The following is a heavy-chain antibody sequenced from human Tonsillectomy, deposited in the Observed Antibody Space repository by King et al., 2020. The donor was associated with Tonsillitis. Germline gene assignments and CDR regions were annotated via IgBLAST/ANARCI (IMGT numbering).Heavy chain of an antibody. Sequence: VQLQESGPGLVKPSETLSLTCAVSGYSISSGYYWGWIRQPPGKGLEWIGSIYHSGSTYYNPSLKSRVTISVDTSKNQFSLRLSSVTAADPAVYYCARDGSSSGYYYWGQGTLVTVSS. D-gene: IGHD3-22*01. CDR2: IYHSGST. V-gene: IGHV4-38-2*02. CDR1: GYSISSGYY. J-gene: IGHJ4*02. CDR3: ARDGSSSGYYY.